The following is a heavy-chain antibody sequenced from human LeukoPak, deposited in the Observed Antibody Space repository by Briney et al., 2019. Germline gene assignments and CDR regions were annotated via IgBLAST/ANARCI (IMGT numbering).Heavy chain of an antibody. CDR2: ISADSATT. V-gene: IGHV3-23*01. CDR1: GFNLGIYS. CDR3: ARKSASGNYPLDY. Sequence: GGSLRLSCAASGFNLGIYSMTWVRQAPGKGLEWVSVISADSATTFYADSVKGRFTISRDNAKNTVFLQMSSLRAEDTALYYCARKSASGNYPLDYWGQGTLVTVSS. J-gene: IGHJ4*02. D-gene: IGHD3-10*01.